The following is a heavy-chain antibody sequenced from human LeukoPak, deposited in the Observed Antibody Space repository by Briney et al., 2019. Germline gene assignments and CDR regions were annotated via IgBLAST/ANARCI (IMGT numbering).Heavy chain of an antibody. CDR1: GFNFNTFN. J-gene: IGHJ4*02. Sequence: PGGSLRLSCAASGFNFNTFNMNWVRQAPGKGLEWISYISTSSGTISYADSVKGRFTISRDNAKNSLYLQMNSLRAEDTAVYYCARGGLGDYWGQGTLVTVSS. CDR2: ISTSSGTI. D-gene: IGHD3-10*01. V-gene: IGHV3-48*04. CDR3: ARGGLGDY.